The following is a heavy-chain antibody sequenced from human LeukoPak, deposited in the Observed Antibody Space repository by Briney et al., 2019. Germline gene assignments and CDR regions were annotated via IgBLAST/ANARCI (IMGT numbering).Heavy chain of an antibody. CDR1: GFTFSDVW. J-gene: IGHJ4*02. Sequence: GGSLRLSCTVSGFTFSDVWMHWVRRAPGKGLVWVSRIRGDGDDTNYADSVKGRFTISRDSAQNTLYLQMNSLRAEDTAVYYCASDRVLGSGSLDNWGQGTLVTVSS. D-gene: IGHD3-10*01. CDR2: IRGDGDDT. CDR3: ASDRVLGSGSLDN. V-gene: IGHV3-74*01.